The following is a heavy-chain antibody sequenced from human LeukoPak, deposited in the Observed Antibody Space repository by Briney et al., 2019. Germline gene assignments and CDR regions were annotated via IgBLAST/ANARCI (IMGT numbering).Heavy chain of an antibody. J-gene: IGHJ4*02. Sequence: ASVKVSCKASGYTFTGYCMHWVRQAPGQGLEWMGWINPNSGGTNYAQKFQGRVTMTRDTSISTAYMELSRLRSDDTAVYYCAYDSSGYYERGYDYWGQGTLVTVSS. V-gene: IGHV1-2*02. CDR1: GYTFTGYC. CDR3: AYDSSGYYERGYDY. D-gene: IGHD3-22*01. CDR2: INPNSGGT.